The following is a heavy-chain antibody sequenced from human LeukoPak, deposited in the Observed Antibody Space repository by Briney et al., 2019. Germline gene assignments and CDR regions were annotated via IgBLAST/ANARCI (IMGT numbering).Heavy chain of an antibody. CDR3: ARVSCSSTSCYEIWFDP. CDR2: IYYSGST. CDR1: GGSISSYY. Sequence: SETLSLTCTVSGGSISSYYWSWIRQPPGKGLEWIGYIYYSGSTNYNPSLKSRVTISVDTSKNQFSLKLSSMTAAATAVYYCARVSCSSTSCYEIWFDPWGQGTLVTVSS. D-gene: IGHD2-2*01. V-gene: IGHV4-59*01. J-gene: IGHJ5*02.